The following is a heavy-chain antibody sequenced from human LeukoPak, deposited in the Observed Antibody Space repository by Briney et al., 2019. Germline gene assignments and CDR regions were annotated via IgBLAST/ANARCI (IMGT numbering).Heavy chain of an antibody. CDR2: IYYSGST. J-gene: IGHJ4*02. Sequence: PSETLSLTCTVSGGSISSGGYYWSWIRQHPGKGLEWIGYIYYSGSTHYNPSLKSRVTISVDTSKNQFSLKLSSVTAADTAVYYCARVPGYVWGSYRWFDYWGQGTLVTVSS. D-gene: IGHD3-16*02. CDR3: ARVPGYVWGSYRWFDY. V-gene: IGHV4-31*03. CDR1: GGSISSGGYY.